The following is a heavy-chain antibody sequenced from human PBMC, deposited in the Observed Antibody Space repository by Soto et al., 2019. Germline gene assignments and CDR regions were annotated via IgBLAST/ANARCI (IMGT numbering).Heavy chain of an antibody. CDR3: ARGSSSGWFQFDY. V-gene: IGHV4-34*01. CDR1: GGSFSGYY. Sequence: SETLSLTCAVHGGSFSGYYWDWIRQPPGKGLEWIGEDNHGGTSNYNPSLKSRVTISVDTSKNQFSLKLSSVTAADTAVYFCARGSSSGWFQFDYWGQGSLVTVSS. D-gene: IGHD6-19*01. J-gene: IGHJ4*02. CDR2: DNHGGTS.